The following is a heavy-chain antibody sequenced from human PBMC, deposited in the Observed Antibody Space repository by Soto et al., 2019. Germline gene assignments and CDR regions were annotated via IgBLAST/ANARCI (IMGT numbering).Heavy chain of an antibody. V-gene: IGHV3-23*01. CDR3: AGGYYYDSSGFY. J-gene: IGHJ4*02. D-gene: IGHD3-22*01. Sequence: GGALRLSCAASGFTFSSYAMSWVRQAPGKGLEWVSAISGSGGSTYYADSVKGRSTISRDNSKNTLYLQMNSLRAEDTAVYYCAGGYYYDSSGFYWGQGTLVTVSS. CDR1: GFTFSSYA. CDR2: ISGSGGST.